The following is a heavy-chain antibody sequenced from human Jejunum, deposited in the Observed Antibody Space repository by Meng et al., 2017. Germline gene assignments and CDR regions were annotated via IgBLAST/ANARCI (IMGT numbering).Heavy chain of an antibody. CDR2: INDVGGST. CDR3: AKDLRSFDWLEPFDS. Sequence: GESLKISCATSGFTFDNFGMSWVRQAPGKGLEWVSTINDVGGSTCYADSVRARFTISRDNSKNTLYLQMDSLRVEDTAVYYCAKDLRSFDWLEPFDSWGQGALVTVSS. D-gene: IGHD3-9*01. V-gene: IGHV3-23*01. CDR1: GFTFDNFG. J-gene: IGHJ4*02.